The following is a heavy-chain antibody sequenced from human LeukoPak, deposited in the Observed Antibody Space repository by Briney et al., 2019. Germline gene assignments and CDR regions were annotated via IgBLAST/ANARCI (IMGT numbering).Heavy chain of an antibody. V-gene: IGHV1-2*02. Sequence: ASVTVSCKASGYTFTGYYMHWVRQAPGQGLAWMGWINPNSGGTNYAQKFQGRVTMTRDTSISTAYMELSRLRSDDTAVYYCARSQRFLEWLSPSFDYWGQGTLVTVSS. CDR3: ARSQRFLEWLSPSFDY. CDR2: INPNSGGT. D-gene: IGHD3-3*01. J-gene: IGHJ4*02. CDR1: GYTFTGYY.